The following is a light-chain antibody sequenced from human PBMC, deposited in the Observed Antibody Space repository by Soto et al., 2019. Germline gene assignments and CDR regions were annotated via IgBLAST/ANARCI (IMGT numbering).Light chain of an antibody. CDR3: TSYTRISPYV. CDR2: EVS. CDR1: SSDVCAYNY. V-gene: IGLV2-14*01. J-gene: IGLJ1*01. Sequence: QSALTQPASVSGSPVQSITISCTGTSSDVCAYNYVSWYQQHPGKASKLMIYEVSKRPAGVSNRFSSSKSGNTASLTISWLQAEDEADYYCTSYTRISPYVFGTGTKVTVL.